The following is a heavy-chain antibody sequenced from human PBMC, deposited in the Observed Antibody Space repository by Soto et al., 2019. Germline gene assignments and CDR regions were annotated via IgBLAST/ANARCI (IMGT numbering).Heavy chain of an antibody. CDR1: GYTLTSYA. J-gene: IGHJ5*01. CDR2: ISAYNGNT. CDR3: ARLIGNSWLDS. V-gene: IGHV1-18*01. D-gene: IGHD2-8*01. Sequence: ASVKVSCKDSGYTLTSYAIRWVRQAPGQGLEWMGWISAYNGNTNYAQKLQGRVTMTTDTSNNQLSLQLNSVTPDDTAVYYCARLIGNSWLDSWGQGTLVTVSS.